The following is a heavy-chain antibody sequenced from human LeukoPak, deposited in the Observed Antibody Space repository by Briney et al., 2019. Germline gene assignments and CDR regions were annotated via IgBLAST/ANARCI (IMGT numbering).Heavy chain of an antibody. CDR1: GFTFIDYD. D-gene: IGHD6-19*01. CDR3: ARGGIQVSGIDEFDY. V-gene: IGHV3-13*01. CDR2: IGIRGDT. Sequence: GGSLRLSCAASGFTFIDYDMHWVRQVIGKGLEWVSAIGIRGDTHYSGSVKGRFTISRENAESPLYLQMNSLRAEDTAVYYCARGGIQVSGIDEFDYWGQGTLVTVSS. J-gene: IGHJ4*02.